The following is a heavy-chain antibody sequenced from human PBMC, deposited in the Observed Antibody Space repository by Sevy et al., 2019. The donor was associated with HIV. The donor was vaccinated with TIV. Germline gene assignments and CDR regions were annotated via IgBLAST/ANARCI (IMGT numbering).Heavy chain of an antibody. CDR2: IYDSGTT. J-gene: IGHJ3*02. CDR1: AGSISGYY. Sequence: SETLSLTCSVSAGSISGYYWSWIRQPPGKGLEWIGYIYDSGTTDYNPSLKSRVTISQDKSKKVFSLRLRSVTAADTAVHSRARDIALLTPSAFDIWGQGTMVTVSS. V-gene: IGHV4-59*13. CDR3: ARDIALLTPSAFDI. D-gene: IGHD2-21*01.